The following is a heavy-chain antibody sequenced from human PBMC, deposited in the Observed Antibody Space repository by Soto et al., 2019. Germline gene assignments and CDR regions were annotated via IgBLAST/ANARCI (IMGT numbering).Heavy chain of an antibody. CDR1: GFTFSNNG. V-gene: IGHV3-33*08. Sequence: QVQLVESGGGVVQPGRSLRLSCAASGFTFSNNGMHWVRQAPGKGLEWVAVIWYDGSNKYYADSVEGRFTISRDNSKNTLFLQMNSLRAEDTAVYYCARWGYNKKLDYWGQGTLVTVSS. J-gene: IGHJ4*02. D-gene: IGHD5-12*01. CDR3: ARWGYNKKLDY. CDR2: IWYDGSNK.